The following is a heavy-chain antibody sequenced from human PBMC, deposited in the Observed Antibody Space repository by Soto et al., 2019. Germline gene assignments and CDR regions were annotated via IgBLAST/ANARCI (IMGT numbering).Heavy chain of an antibody. J-gene: IGHJ4*02. CDR3: TRSHRRGNRLAPGY. CDR1: GYTFTSYG. Sequence: ASVKASCKASGYTFTSYGISWVRQAPGQGLEWMGWISAYNGNTNYAQKLQGRVTMTTDTSTSTAYMELRRLRSDDTAVYYCTRSHRRGNRLAPGYWGQGILVIVSS. CDR2: ISAYNGNT. D-gene: IGHD3-16*01. V-gene: IGHV1-18*01.